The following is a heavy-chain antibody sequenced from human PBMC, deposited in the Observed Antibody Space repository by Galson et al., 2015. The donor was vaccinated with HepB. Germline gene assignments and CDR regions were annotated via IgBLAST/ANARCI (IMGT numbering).Heavy chain of an antibody. CDR1: GYTFTSYA. Sequence: SVKVSCKDSGYTFTSYAMHWVRQAPGQRLEWMGWINAGNGNTKYSQKFQGRVTITRDTSASTAYMELSSLRSEDTAVYYCARGEFWSGYYYFDYWGQGTLVTVSS. D-gene: IGHD3-3*01. CDR3: ARGEFWSGYYYFDY. CDR2: INAGNGNT. J-gene: IGHJ4*02. V-gene: IGHV1-3*01.